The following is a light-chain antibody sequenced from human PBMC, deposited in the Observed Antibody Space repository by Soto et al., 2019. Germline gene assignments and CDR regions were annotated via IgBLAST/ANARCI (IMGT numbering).Light chain of an antibody. Sequence: EIVLTQSPGTLSLSPGERATLSCRASQSVRCNYLAWYQQKPGQPPRRHIYAASSRPTGIPDRFTGCGSGTDFTLAITRLEPEDFAVYYCQQYGGSPTFGEGTRLEIK. CDR3: QQYGGSPT. CDR2: AAS. J-gene: IGKJ5*01. V-gene: IGKV3-20*01. CDR1: QSVRCNY.